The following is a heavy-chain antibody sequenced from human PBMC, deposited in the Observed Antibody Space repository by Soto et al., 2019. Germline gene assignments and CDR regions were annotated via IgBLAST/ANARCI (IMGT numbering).Heavy chain of an antibody. D-gene: IGHD2-21*02. J-gene: IGHJ6*02. CDR1: GASISSGTFY. Sequence: SETLSLTCTVSGASISSGTFYLGWIRPPPGKGLESIANIYYDGSTNYNPSLKSRVTISVDTSKSQFSLRLNSVTAADTAVYYCARDLWGYCGTDCYPLDVWGQGTTVTVSS. CDR2: IYYDGST. V-gene: IGHV4-39*07. CDR3: ARDLWGYCGTDCYPLDV.